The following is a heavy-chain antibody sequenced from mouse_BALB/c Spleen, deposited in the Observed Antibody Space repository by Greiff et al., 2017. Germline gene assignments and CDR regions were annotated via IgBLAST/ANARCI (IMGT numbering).Heavy chain of an antibody. CDR3: ASFITTALYAMDY. Sequence: VQLQQSGPSLVKPSQTLSLTCSVTGDSITSGYWNWIRKFPGNKLEYMGYISYSGSTYYNPSLKSRISITRDTSKNQYYLQLNSVTTEDTATYYCASFITTALYAMDYWGQGTSVTVSS. CDR1: GDSITSGY. J-gene: IGHJ4*01. V-gene: IGHV3-8*02. CDR2: ISYSGST. D-gene: IGHD1-2*01.